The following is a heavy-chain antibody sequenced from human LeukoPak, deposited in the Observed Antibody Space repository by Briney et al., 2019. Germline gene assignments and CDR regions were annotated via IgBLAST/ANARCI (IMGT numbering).Heavy chain of an antibody. CDR3: ARLGGGDYFPFDY. CDR1: GGSLSGFY. J-gene: IGHJ4*02. D-gene: IGHD2-21*02. CDR2: INQSGST. V-gene: IGHV4-34*01. Sequence: KSSETLSLTCAVYGGSLSGFYWSWIRQSPGKGLEWIGEINQSGSTNYNPSLKSRVTISVDTSKNQFSLKLSSVTAADTAVYYCARLGGGDYFPFDYWAQGTLVPAS.